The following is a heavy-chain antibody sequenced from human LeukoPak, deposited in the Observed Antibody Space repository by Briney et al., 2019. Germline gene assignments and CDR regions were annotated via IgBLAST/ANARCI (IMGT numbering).Heavy chain of an antibody. V-gene: IGHV4-30-4*08. Sequence: SETLSLTCTVSGGSISSGDYYWSWIRQPPGKGLEWIGYIYYSGGTYYNPSLKSRVTISVDTSKNQSSLKLSSVTAADTAVYYCAREDGSTSCYTLWGQGTLVTVSS. CDR2: IYYSGGT. CDR3: AREDGSTSCYTL. J-gene: IGHJ4*02. D-gene: IGHD2-2*02. CDR1: GGSISSGDYY.